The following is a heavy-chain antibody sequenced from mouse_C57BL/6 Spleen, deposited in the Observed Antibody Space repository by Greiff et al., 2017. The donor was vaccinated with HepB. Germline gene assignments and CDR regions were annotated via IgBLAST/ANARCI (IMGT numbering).Heavy chain of an antibody. CDR2: IDPSDSYT. CDR3: ARRGGWLEDFDY. Sequence: VQLQQPGAELVMPGASVKLSCKASGYTFTSYWMHWVKQRPGQGLEWIGEIDPSDSYTNYNQKFKGKSTLTVDKSSSTAYMQLSSLTSEDSAVYYCARRGGWLEDFDYWGQGTTLTVSS. V-gene: IGHV1-69*01. J-gene: IGHJ2*01. CDR1: GYTFTSYW. D-gene: IGHD2-3*01.